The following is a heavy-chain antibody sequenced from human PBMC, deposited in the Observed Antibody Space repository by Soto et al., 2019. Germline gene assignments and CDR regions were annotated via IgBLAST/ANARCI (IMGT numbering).Heavy chain of an antibody. V-gene: IGHV3-23*01. CDR1: GFTFSNYA. D-gene: IGHD3-3*01. CDR2: ITSSGGST. Sequence: GGSLRLSCAASGFTFSNYAMSWVRQAPGKGLEWVSSITSSGGSTFYADSVKGRFTISRDNSKNTLYLQMNSLRAEDTAVYYCAKPFDSHPYYFYMDVWGKGTTVTVSS. CDR3: AKPFDSHPYYFYMDV. J-gene: IGHJ6*03.